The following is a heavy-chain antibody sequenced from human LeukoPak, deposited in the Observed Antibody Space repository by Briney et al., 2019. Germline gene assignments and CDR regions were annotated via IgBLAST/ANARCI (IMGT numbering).Heavy chain of an antibody. CDR2: ITAIFRTT. CDR3: ARHSGYHSTMYLDY. Sequence: GASVKVSCKVSGYTLTELSMHWVRQAPGQGLEWMGGITAIFRTTNYAQKFQGRVTITADESMSTVYMELSSLRSEDTAVYYCARHSGYHSTMYLDYWGQGTLVTVSS. V-gene: IGHV1-69*13. J-gene: IGHJ4*02. D-gene: IGHD3-22*01. CDR1: GYTLTELS.